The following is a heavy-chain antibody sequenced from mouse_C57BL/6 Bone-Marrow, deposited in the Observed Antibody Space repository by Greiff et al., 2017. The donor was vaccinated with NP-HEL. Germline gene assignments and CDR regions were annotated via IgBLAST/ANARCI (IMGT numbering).Heavy chain of an antibody. D-gene: IGHD2-3*01. V-gene: IGHV5-17*01. Sequence: EVKLMESGGGLVKPGGSLKLSCAASGFTFSDYGMHWVRQAPEKGLEWVAYISSGSSTIYYADTVKGRFTISRDNAKNTLFLQMTSLRSEDTAMYYCARGWLLSWFACWGQGTLVTVSA. CDR2: ISSGSSTI. CDR3: ARGWLLSWFAC. J-gene: IGHJ3*01. CDR1: GFTFSDYG.